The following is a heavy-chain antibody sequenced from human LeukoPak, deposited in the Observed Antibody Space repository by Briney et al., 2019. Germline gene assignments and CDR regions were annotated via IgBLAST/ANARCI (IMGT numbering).Heavy chain of an antibody. V-gene: IGHV3-7*03. CDR2: IKEDGSEK. D-gene: IGHD3-22*01. CDR1: GFTFSTYW. J-gene: IGHJ4*02. CDR3: AKTNGYYDY. Sequence: GGSLRLSCAASGFTFSTYWMSWVRQAPGKGLEWVANIKEDGSEKYYVDSVKGRFTISRDNAKNSLYLQMNSLRAEDTAVYHCAKTNGYYDYWGQGTLVAVSS.